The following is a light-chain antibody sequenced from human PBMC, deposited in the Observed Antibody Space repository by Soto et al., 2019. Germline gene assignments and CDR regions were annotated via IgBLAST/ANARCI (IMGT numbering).Light chain of an antibody. CDR3: QHYNTYSGT. V-gene: IGKV1-5*01. Sequence: DIQMTQSPSTLSASVGARVTITCRASQSISSRLAWCQQKPGKAPKLLIFDASTLESGVPSRFSGSGSGTEFTLTISSLQPDDFATYYCQHYNTYSGTFGQGTKVEIK. J-gene: IGKJ1*01. CDR2: DAS. CDR1: QSISSR.